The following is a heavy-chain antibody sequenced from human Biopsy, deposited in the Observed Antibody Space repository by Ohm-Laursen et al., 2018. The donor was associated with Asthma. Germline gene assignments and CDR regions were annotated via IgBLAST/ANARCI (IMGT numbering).Heavy chain of an antibody. Sequence: SLRLSCAASGFTFHNYVMHWVRQAPGKGLEWVAGIFFDGSNKYYADSVKGRFTISRDNSRNTLHLQMNSLRAEDTAVYYCAKDVFPGWELRRGPDYWGQGTLVTVSS. CDR2: IFFDGSNK. J-gene: IGHJ4*02. D-gene: IGHD1-26*01. V-gene: IGHV3-30-3*01. CDR3: AKDVFPGWELRRGPDY. CDR1: GFTFHNYV.